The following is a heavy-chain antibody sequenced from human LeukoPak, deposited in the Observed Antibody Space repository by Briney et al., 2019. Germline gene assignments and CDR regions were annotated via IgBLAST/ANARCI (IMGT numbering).Heavy chain of an antibody. CDR1: GFTFSGYW. V-gene: IGHV3-74*01. CDR2: ICCDGSST. J-gene: IGHJ4*02. CDR3: ARSHGDYSDSSGSRFDY. Sequence: PGGSLRLSCAASGFTFSGYWMHWVRQAPGKGLVWVSRICCDGSSTRYADSVKGRFTISRDNAENTLYLQMNNLRAEDTTIYYCARSHGDYSDSSGSRFDYWGQGALVTVSS. D-gene: IGHD3-22*01.